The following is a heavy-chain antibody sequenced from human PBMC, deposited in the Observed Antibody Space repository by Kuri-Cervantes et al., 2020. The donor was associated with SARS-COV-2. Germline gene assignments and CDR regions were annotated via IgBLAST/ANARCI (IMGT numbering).Heavy chain of an antibody. Sequence: GESLKISCAASGVTFSSYSMNWVRQAPGKGLEWVSYISSSSSTIYYADSVKGRFTISRDNAKNSLYLQMNSLRAEDTAVYYCARGLGYCSGGSCYSRSSSDYWGQGTLVTVSS. J-gene: IGHJ4*02. CDR2: ISSSSSTI. V-gene: IGHV3-48*01. CDR3: ARGLGYCSGGSCYSRSSSDY. CDR1: GVTFSSYS. D-gene: IGHD2-15*01.